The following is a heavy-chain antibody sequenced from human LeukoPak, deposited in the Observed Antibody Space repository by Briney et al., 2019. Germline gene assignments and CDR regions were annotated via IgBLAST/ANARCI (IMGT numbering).Heavy chain of an antibody. V-gene: IGHV3-30*18. J-gene: IGHJ4*02. CDR2: ISYDGSNK. CDR3: ANGNSGSYYIPFDY. D-gene: IGHD3-10*01. Sequence: PGGSLRLSCAASGFTFSSYGMHWVRQAPGKGLEWVAVISYDGSNKYYADSVKGRFTISRDNSKNTLYLQMNSLRAEDTAVYYCANGNSGSYYIPFDYWGQGTLVTVSS. CDR1: GFTFSSYG.